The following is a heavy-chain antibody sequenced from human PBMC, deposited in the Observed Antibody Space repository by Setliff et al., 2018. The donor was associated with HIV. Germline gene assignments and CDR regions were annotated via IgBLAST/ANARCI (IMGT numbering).Heavy chain of an antibody. CDR2: IYTSGST. D-gene: IGHD6-13*01. CDR3: ARLDLTTAGQIGYFHH. CDR1: GGSITYYY. V-gene: IGHV4-4*09. J-gene: IGHJ1*01. Sequence: KPSETLSLTCTVSGGSITYYYWSWVRQPPGKGLEWIGYIYTSGSTNYNPSLKSRVTISADTSKNKFSLKLNSVIVADTAVYYCARLDLTTAGQIGYFHHWGQGTQVTVSS.